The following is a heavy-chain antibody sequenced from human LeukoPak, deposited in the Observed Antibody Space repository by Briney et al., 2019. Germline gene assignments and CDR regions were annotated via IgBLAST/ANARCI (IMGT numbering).Heavy chain of an antibody. CDR2: ISPYSGST. J-gene: IGHJ4*02. Sequence: AAVKVSCMASDYTFTTYGISWVRQAPGQGLEWMGWISPYSGSTFYAQKLQGRLTMTTDTSTSTAYMELRSLTSDDTAVYHCARFFTADNVVDYWGQGTLVTV. D-gene: IGHD1-1*01. V-gene: IGHV1-18*01. CDR3: ARFFTADNVVDY. CDR1: DYTFTTYG.